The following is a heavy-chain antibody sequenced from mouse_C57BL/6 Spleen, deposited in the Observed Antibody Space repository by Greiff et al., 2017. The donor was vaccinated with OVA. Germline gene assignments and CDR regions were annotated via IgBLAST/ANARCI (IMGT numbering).Heavy chain of an antibody. CDR3: AIIYYDYDAGFAY. D-gene: IGHD2-4*01. V-gene: IGHV1-54*01. CDR1: GYAFTNYL. CDR2: INPGSGGT. J-gene: IGHJ3*01. Sequence: QVQLQQSGAELVRPGTSVKVSCKASGYAFTNYLIEWVKQRPGQGLEWIGVINPGSGGTNYNEKFKGKATLTADKSSSTAYMQLSSLTSEDSAVYFCAIIYYDYDAGFAYWGQGTLVTVSA.